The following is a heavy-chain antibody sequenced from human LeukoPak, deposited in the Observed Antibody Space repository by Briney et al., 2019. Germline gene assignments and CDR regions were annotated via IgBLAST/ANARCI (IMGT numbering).Heavy chain of an antibody. J-gene: IGHJ6*03. CDR3: ARWGSGSYYSYDYYYMDV. V-gene: IGHV1-18*01. D-gene: IGHD3-10*01. CDR2: ISAYNGNT. CDR1: GYTFTSYG. Sequence: ASVKVSCKASGYTFTSYGISWVRQAPGQGLEWMGWISAYNGNTNYAQKLQGRVTMTTDTSTSTAYMELRSLRSDDTAVYYCARWGSGSYYSYDYYYMDVWGKGTTVTVSS.